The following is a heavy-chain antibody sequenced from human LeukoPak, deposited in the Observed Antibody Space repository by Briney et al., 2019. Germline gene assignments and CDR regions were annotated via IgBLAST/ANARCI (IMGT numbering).Heavy chain of an antibody. D-gene: IGHD3-22*01. J-gene: IGHJ4*02. V-gene: IGHV1-2*02. CDR3: ARMNYYDSSGYYDLFDY. CDR2: INPNSGGT. CDR1: GYTFTGYY. Sequence: ASVKVSCKASGYTFTGYYMHWVRQAPGQGLEWMGWINPNSGGTNYAQKFQGRVTMTRNTSISTAYMELSSLRSEDTAVYYCARMNYYDSSGYYDLFDYWGQGTLVTVSS.